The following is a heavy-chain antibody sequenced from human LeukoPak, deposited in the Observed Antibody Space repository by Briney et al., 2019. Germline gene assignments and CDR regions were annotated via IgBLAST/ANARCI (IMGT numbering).Heavy chain of an antibody. CDR1: GYTFTSYG. V-gene: IGHV1-18*01. CDR2: ISAYTGHT. Sequence: ASVKVSCKASGYTFTSYGINWVRQAPGQGLEWMGWISAYTGHTNYAQKFQGRVTMTANTSTNTASMELRSLRSDDTAVYYCARPTNLYYASDAFDLWGQGTMVTVSS. CDR3: ARPTNLYYASDAFDL. J-gene: IGHJ3*01. D-gene: IGHD2-8*01.